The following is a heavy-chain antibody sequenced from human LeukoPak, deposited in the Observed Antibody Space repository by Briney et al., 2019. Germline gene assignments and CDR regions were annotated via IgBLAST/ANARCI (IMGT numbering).Heavy chain of an antibody. CDR3: ARVGSNDYSYGAIDY. V-gene: IGHV4-39*01. CDR1: GDSISSSSYY. J-gene: IGHJ4*02. D-gene: IGHD5-18*01. CDR2: LYYSGST. Sequence: SETLSLTCTVSGDSISSSSYYWGWIRQPPGKGLEWLGSLYYSGSTYYNPSLKSRVTISVDTSKNQFSLKLSSVTAADTAVYYCARVGSNDYSYGAIDYWGQGTLVTVSS.